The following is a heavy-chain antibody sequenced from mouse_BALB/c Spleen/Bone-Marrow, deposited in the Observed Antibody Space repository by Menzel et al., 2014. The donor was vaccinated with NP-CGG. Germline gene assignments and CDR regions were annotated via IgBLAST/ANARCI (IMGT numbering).Heavy chain of an antibody. J-gene: IGHJ4*01. CDR3: ARQREVRPYYYAMDY. V-gene: IGHV5-9-3*01. Sequence: EVQLVESGGGLVKPGGSLKLSCAASGFTFSSYAMSWVRQTPEKRLEWVATISSGGSYTYYPDSVKGRFTISRDNAKNTLYLQESSLRSEDTAMYYCARQREVRPYYYAMDYWGQGTSVTVSS. CDR1: GFTFSSYA. D-gene: IGHD2-14*01. CDR2: ISSGGSYT.